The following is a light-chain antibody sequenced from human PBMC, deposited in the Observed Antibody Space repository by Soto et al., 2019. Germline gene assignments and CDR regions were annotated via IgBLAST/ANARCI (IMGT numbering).Light chain of an antibody. CDR3: SSYAGNTKGV. V-gene: IGLV2-8*01. CDR2: EVS. CDR1: SSDVGGYDY. J-gene: IGLJ1*01. Sequence: QSVLTQPASVSGSPGQSITISCTGTSSDVGGYDYVSWYQQHPGKAPKLMIFEVSKRPSGVPDRFSGSKSGNTASLTVSGLQAEDEADYYCSSYAGNTKGVFGTGTKVTVL.